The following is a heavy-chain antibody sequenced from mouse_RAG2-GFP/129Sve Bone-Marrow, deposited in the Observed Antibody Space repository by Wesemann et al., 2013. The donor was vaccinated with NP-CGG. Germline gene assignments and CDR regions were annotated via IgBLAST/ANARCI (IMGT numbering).Heavy chain of an antibody. Sequence: LEWVAAISSGGSYTYYPDSVKGRFTISRDNAKNTLYLQMSSLKSEDTAMYYCTYYYGSSYAMDYWGQGTSVTVSS. V-gene: IGHV5-6-4*01. D-gene: IGHD1-1*01. CDR2: ISSGGSYT. CDR3: TYYYGSSYAMDY. J-gene: IGHJ4*01.